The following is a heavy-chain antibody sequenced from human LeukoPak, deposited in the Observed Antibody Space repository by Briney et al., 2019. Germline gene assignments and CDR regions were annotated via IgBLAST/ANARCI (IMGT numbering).Heavy chain of an antibody. CDR2: ISSSGGTI. V-gene: IGHV3-48*03. CDR1: GFTFSSYE. J-gene: IGHJ2*01. Sequence: PGGSLRLSCAASGFTFSSYEMNWVRQAPGRGLEWLSYISSSGGTIYYADSVKGRFTISRDNAKNSLYLQMSSLRVEDTAVYYCARAGRVAASAWGRHFDLWGRGTLVTVSS. CDR3: ARAGRVAASAWGRHFDL. D-gene: IGHD3-16*01.